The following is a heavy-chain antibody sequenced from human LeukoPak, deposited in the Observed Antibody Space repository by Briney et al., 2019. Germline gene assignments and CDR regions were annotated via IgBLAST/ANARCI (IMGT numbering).Heavy chain of an antibody. D-gene: IGHD2-2*01. J-gene: IGHJ4*02. CDR3: ARTRYCSSTTCYYFDY. V-gene: IGHV4-59*08. CDR1: GGSISSYY. CDR2: IYYSGST. Sequence: KSSETLSLTCTVSGGSISSYYWSWIRQPPGKGLEWIWYIYYSGSTNYNPSLKSRVTISVDTSKNQFSLKLSSVTAADTAVYYCARTRYCSSTTCYYFDYWGQGTLVTVSS.